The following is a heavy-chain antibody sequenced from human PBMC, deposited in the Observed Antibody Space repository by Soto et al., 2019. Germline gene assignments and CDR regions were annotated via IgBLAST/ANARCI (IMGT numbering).Heavy chain of an antibody. CDR2: INHSGST. CDR3: ARLGPTGGGY. J-gene: IGHJ4*02. V-gene: IGHV4-34*01. Sequence: QVQLQQWGAGLLKPSETLSLTCAVYGGSFSGYYWSWIRQPPGKGLEWIGEINHSGSTNYNPSLKSRVTISVDTSKNQFSLKLSSVTAADTAVYYCARLGPTGGGYWGQGTLVTVSS. CDR1: GGSFSGYY. D-gene: IGHD3-10*01.